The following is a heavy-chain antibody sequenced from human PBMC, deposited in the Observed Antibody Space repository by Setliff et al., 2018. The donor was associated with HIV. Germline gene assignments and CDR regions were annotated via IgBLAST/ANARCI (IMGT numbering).Heavy chain of an antibody. CDR3: TKREAGAKPFDY. V-gene: IGHV3-9*01. J-gene: IGHJ4*02. D-gene: IGHD1-26*01. Sequence: GGSLRLSCAASGFTFDDYAMHWVRQAPGKGLEWVSGINWSSRNMGYADSVKGRFTISRDNAKSFLYLQMNSVRAEDTALYYCTKREAGAKPFDYWGRGTLVTVSS. CDR1: GFTFDDYA. CDR2: INWSSRNM.